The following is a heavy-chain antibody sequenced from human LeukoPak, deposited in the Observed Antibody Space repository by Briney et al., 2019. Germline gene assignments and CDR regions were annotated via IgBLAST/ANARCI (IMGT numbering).Heavy chain of an antibody. CDR3: ARGDRGGSCYGGD. Sequence: GRSLGLSCAASGFTFSSYGMHWVRQAPGKGLEWVAVIWYDGSNKYYADSVKGRFTISRDNSKNTLYLQMNSLRAEDTAVYYCARGDRGGSCYGGDWGQGTLVTVSS. CDR2: IWYDGSNK. D-gene: IGHD2-15*01. J-gene: IGHJ4*02. CDR1: GFTFSSYG. V-gene: IGHV3-33*01.